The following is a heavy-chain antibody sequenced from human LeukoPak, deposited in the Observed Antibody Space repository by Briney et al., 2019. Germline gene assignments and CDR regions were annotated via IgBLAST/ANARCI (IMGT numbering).Heavy chain of an antibody. J-gene: IGHJ4*02. CDR3: ARGRYYYDSSGYWHYFDY. V-gene: IGHV4-34*01. CDR2: INHSGST. CDR1: GGSFSGYY. Sequence: PSETLSLTCAVYGGSFSGYYWSWIRQPPGKGLEWIGEINHSGSTNYNPSLKSRVTISVDTSENQFSLKLSSVTAADTAVYYCARGRYYYDSSGYWHYFDYWGQGTLVTVSS. D-gene: IGHD3-22*01.